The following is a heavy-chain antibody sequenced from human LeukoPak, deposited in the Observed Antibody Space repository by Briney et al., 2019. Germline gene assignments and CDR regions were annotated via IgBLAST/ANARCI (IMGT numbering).Heavy chain of an antibody. V-gene: IGHV4-31*03. J-gene: IGHJ4*02. CDR1: GVSITTGFH. CDR2: IYYSGDT. CDR3: ARGKIGYTYGSGFDY. Sequence: SQTLSLTCTVSGVSITTGFHWNWIRQRPGEGLEWIGHIYYSGDTYYNPSLESRITMSPDASKNQFSLKMSSVTAADTAVYYCARGKIGYTYGSGFDYWGQGTLVTVSS. D-gene: IGHD5-18*01.